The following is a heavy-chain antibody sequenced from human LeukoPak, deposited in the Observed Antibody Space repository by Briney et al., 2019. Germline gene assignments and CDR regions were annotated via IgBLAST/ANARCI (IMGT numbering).Heavy chain of an antibody. CDR2: ISSSGIST. V-gene: IGHV3-23*01. CDR1: GFTFSSHA. CDR3: AKDPQGRVVATIFLI. J-gene: IGHJ4*02. D-gene: IGHD5-12*01. Sequence: GGSLRLSCAASGFTFSSHAMSWVRQAPGKGLEWVSAISSSGISTYYADSVKGRFTISRDNSKNTLYLQMNSLRAEDTAVYYCAKDPQGRVVATIFLIWGQGTLVTVSS.